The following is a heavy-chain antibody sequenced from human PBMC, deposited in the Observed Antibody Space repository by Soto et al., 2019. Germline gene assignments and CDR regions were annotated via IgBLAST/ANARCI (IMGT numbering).Heavy chain of an antibody. J-gene: IGHJ4*02. V-gene: IGHV3-74*01. CDR1: GFTFSSYW. CDR2: INSDGSGT. D-gene: IGHD3-16*02. CDR3: ASLYDNVWGSYRYDS. Sequence: GGSLRLSCVVSGFTFSSYWMYWVRQAPGKGLVWVSSINSDGSGTTYADSVKGRFTISRDNAKNTLYLQMNSLRAEDTAIYYCASLYDNVWGSYRYDSWGQGTLVTVPQ.